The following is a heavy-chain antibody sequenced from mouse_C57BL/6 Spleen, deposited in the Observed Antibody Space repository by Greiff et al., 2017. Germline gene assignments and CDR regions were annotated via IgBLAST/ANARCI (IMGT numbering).Heavy chain of an antibody. J-gene: IGHJ1*03. CDR3: AGNYYGSRSDYWYFDV. D-gene: IGHD1-1*01. Sequence: QVQLQQPGAELVKPGASVKLSCKASGYTFTSYWMQWVKQRPGQGLEWIGEIDPSDSYTNYNQKFKGKATLTVDTSSSTAYMQLSSLTSEDSAVYYCAGNYYGSRSDYWYFDVWGTGTTVTVSS. CDR1: GYTFTSYW. V-gene: IGHV1-50*01. CDR2: IDPSDSYT.